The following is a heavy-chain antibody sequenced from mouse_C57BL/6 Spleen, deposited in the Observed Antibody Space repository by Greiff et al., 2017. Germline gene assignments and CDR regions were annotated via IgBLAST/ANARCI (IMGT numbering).Heavy chain of an antibody. CDR2: IHPNSGST. Sequence: QVQLQQPGAELVKPGASVKLSCKASGYTFTSYWMHWVKQRPGQGLEWIGMIHPNSGSTNYNEKFKSKATLTVDKSSSTAYMQLSSLTSEDSAVYYCARSRDGYYSFDSWRQGTTLTVAS. V-gene: IGHV1-64*01. CDR3: ARSRDGYYSFDS. D-gene: IGHD2-3*01. CDR1: GYTFTSYW. J-gene: IGHJ2*01.